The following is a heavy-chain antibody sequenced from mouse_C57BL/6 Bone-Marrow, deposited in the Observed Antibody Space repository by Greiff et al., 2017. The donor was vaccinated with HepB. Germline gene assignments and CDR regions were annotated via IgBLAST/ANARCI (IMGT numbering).Heavy chain of an antibody. CDR1: GYTFTSYW. CDR3: ARDYYYGSSLYFDY. J-gene: IGHJ2*01. CDR2: IYPGSGSI. V-gene: IGHV1-55*01. D-gene: IGHD1-1*01. Sequence: QVQLQQPGAELVKPGASVKMSCKASGYTFTSYWITWVKQRPGQGLEWIGDIYPGSGSINYNEKFKSKATLTVDTSSSTAYMQLSSLTSEDSAVYYCARDYYYGSSLYFDYWGQGTTLTVSS.